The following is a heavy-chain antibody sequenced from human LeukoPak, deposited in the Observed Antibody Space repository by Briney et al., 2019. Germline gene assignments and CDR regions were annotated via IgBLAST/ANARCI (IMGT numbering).Heavy chain of an antibody. Sequence: GASVKASCKASGYTFTSYDINWVRQATGQGLEWMGWMNPNSDNTGYARKFQGRVTITRNTSISTAYMELSSLRSEDTAVYYCARVYDSSGHYPIDYWGQGTLVTVSS. CDR1: GYTFTSYD. D-gene: IGHD3-22*01. V-gene: IGHV1-8*01. CDR2: MNPNSDNT. CDR3: ARVYDSSGHYPIDY. J-gene: IGHJ4*02.